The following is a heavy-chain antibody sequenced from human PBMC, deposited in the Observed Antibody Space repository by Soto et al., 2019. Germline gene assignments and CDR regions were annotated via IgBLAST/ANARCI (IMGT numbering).Heavy chain of an antibody. CDR3: PNGDLSGYDGLDY. Sequence: EVQLLESGGGLVQPGGSLRLSCAASGFTFSSYAMRWVRQAPGKGLEWVAAISGSGGSKYYADSVKGRFTISRDNSKNTLYLQMNSLRAEDTAVYYCPNGDLSGYDGLDYWGQGTLVTVSS. CDR1: GFTFSSYA. J-gene: IGHJ4*02. D-gene: IGHD5-12*01. V-gene: IGHV3-23*01. CDR2: ISGSGGSK.